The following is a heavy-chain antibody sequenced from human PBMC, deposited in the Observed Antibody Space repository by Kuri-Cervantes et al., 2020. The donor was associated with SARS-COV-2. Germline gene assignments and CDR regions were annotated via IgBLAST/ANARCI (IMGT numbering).Heavy chain of an antibody. CDR1: GFTVSTNY. Sequence: GESLKISCAASGFTVSTNYMNWVRQAPGKGMEWVSVVYTGGTTYYADSVKGRFTISRDNSKNTLYLQMNSLRAEDTAVYYCAREHYDFTMTDLDVWGKGTTVTVSS. CDR3: AREHYDFTMTDLDV. J-gene: IGHJ6*04. CDR2: VYTGGTT. V-gene: IGHV3-53*01. D-gene: IGHD3-22*01.